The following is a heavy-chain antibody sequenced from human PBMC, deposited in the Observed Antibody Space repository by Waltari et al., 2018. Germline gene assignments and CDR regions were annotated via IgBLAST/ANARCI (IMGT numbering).Heavy chain of an antibody. Sequence: QLQLQESGPGLVKPSETLSLTCSVSGDSITSNRPYWGWIRQPPGQGLVWIGTLSYSGTTYISPSLKSRVTLSRDTSRNQLSLELGSVTATDTAMYYCATYIGASVGTAAFDVWGQGTMVNVSS. V-gene: IGHV4-39*01. CDR3: ATYIGASVGTAAFDV. CDR2: LSYSGTT. CDR1: GDSITSNRPY. J-gene: IGHJ3*01. D-gene: IGHD5-12*01.